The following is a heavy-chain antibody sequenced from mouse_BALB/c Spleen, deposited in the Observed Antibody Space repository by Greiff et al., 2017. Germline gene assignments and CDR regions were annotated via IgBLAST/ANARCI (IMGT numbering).Heavy chain of an antibody. J-gene: IGHJ3*01. CDR2: IRNKANGYTT. Sequence: EVLLVESGGGLVQPGGSLRLSCATSGFTFTDYYMSWVRQPPGKALEWLGFIRNKANGYTTEYSASVKGRFTISRDNSQSVLYLQMNTLRADDSATYDCARDISYGSSYRFAYWGQGTLVTVSA. CDR3: ARDISYGSSYRFAY. D-gene: IGHD1-1*01. CDR1: GFTFTDYY. V-gene: IGHV7-3*02.